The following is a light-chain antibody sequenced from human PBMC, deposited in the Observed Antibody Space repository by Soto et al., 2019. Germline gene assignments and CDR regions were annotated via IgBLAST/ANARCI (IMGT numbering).Light chain of an antibody. CDR1: SSEFGSYDY. CDR3: CAYSTSGTHV. V-gene: IGLV2-14*03. CDR2: DVN. J-gene: IGLJ1*01. Sequence: QSVLTQPASVSGSPGQAITFSCTGTSSEFGSYDYVSWHQQHPGKAPKLIIYDVNNRHSGVPSRFSGSKSGNTASLIISGLQTEDEADYYCCAYSTSGTHVFGTGTKVTVL.